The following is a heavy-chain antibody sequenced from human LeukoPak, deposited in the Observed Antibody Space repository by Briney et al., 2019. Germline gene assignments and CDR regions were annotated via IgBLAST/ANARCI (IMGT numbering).Heavy chain of an antibody. CDR2: ISYDGSNK. D-gene: IGHD2-15*01. J-gene: IGHJ5*02. V-gene: IGHV3-30-3*01. CDR1: GFTFSSYA. Sequence: GGSLRLSCAASGFTFSSYAMHWVRQAPGKGLEWVAVISYDGSNKYYADSVKGLFTISRDNSKNTLYLQMNSLRAEDTAVYYCARDVREFLFHCSGGSCYSNWFDPWGQGTLVTVSS. CDR3: ARDVREFLFHCSGGSCYSNWFDP.